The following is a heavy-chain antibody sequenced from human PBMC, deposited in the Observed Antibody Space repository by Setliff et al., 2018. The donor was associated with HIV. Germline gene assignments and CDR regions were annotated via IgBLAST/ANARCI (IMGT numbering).Heavy chain of an antibody. D-gene: IGHD3-3*01. CDR3: ARDPTNYNFWSGYRVEGYGMDV. J-gene: IGHJ6*02. Sequence: PSETLSLTCAVYGGPLSGHYWSWIRQPPGQGLEWIGETSHSGKTNYNPSLKSRVTISVDTSKNQFSLKLSSVTAADTAVYYCARDPTNYNFWSGYRVEGYGMDVWGQGTTVTVSS. V-gene: IGHV4-34*01. CDR2: TSHSGKT. CDR1: GGPLSGHY.